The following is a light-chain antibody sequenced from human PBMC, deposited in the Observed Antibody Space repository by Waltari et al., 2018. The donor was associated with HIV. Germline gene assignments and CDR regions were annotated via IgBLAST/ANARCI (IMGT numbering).Light chain of an antibody. Sequence: QSVLTQPPSVSGAPGQRVTISCSGSSNIGAGYDVQWYQQLPGTAPKLLIYGANNRPSGVPDRFSGSKSGASASLVSDGLQDEDEGDYYCQSYDNTVSDSVVFGGGTRVTVL. V-gene: IGLV1-40*03. CDR1: SNIGAGYD. CDR2: GAN. J-gene: IGLJ2*01. CDR3: QSYDNTVSDSVV.